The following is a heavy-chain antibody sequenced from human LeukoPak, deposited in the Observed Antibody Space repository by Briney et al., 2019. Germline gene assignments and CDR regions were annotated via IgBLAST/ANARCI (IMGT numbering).Heavy chain of an antibody. CDR1: GGSISSSSYY. V-gene: IGHV4-39*01. CDR3: ARLYYYGSGSLPYFDY. Sequence: PSETLSLTCTVSGGSISSSSYYWGWIRQTPGKGLEWLGSIDYSGSIYDNPSLRSRVTISLDTSKNQVYLKVNSVTAADTAVYYCARLYYYGSGSLPYFDYWGQGTLVTVSS. CDR2: IDYSGSI. D-gene: IGHD3-10*01. J-gene: IGHJ4*02.